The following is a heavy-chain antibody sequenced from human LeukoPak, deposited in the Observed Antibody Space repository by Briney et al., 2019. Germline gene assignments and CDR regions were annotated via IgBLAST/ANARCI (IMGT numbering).Heavy chain of an antibody. CDR1: GGSIRNSSFY. CDR3: QSRYLEWLLEY. CDR2: IYSSGSA. D-gene: IGHD3-3*01. V-gene: IGHV4-39*01. J-gene: IGHJ4*02. Sequence: SETLSLTCAVSGGSIRNSSFYWGWIRQPPGKGLEWIGSIYSSGSAYYNPSLKSRVTISVDTSKNQFSLRLSSVTAADTAVYYCQSRYLEWLLEYWGQGTLVTVSS.